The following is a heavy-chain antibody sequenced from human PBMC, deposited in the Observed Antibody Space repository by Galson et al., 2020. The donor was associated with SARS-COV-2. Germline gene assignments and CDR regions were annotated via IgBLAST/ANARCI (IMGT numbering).Heavy chain of an antibody. J-gene: IGHJ2*01. Sequence: GESLKISCKGSGYSFASYWIVWVRQMPGKGLEWMGIISHGDSDTKYSPSFQGQVTISDDTSISTAYLQWSSLKASDTAMYYCARRAGTYTGWYFDLWGRGTLVTVSS. V-gene: IGHV5-51*01. CDR2: ISHGDSDT. CDR1: GYSFASYW. CDR3: ARRAGTYTGWYFDL. D-gene: IGHD1-26*01.